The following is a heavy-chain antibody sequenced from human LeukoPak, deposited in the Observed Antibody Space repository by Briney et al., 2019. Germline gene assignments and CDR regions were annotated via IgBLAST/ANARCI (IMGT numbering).Heavy chain of an antibody. CDR2: IKQDGSEK. CDR3: AKDRQWDPWGGAFDI. D-gene: IGHD1-26*01. CDR1: GFTFSSYW. Sequence: PGGSLRLSCAASGFTFSSYWMSWVRQAPGKGLEWVANIKQDGSEKYYVDSVKGRFTISRDNAKNSLYLQMNSLRAEDTAVYYCAKDRQWDPWGGAFDIWGQGTMVTVSS. V-gene: IGHV3-7*01. J-gene: IGHJ3*02.